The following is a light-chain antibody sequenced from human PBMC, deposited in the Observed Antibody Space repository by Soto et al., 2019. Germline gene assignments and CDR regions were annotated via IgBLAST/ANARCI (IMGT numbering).Light chain of an antibody. CDR2: KAS. Sequence: DIQMTQSPSTLSASVGDRVTITCRASQSVSSWLAWYQQKPGEVPKLLIYKASSLESGVPSRFSGSGSGTEFTLTISSLQPDDCVTYYCQQYSRNPLTFGGGTKVEIK. V-gene: IGKV1-5*03. J-gene: IGKJ4*01. CDR3: QQYSRNPLT. CDR1: QSVSSW.